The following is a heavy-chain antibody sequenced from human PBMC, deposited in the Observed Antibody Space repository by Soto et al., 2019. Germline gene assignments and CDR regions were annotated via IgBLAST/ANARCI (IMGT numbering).Heavy chain of an antibody. J-gene: IGHJ4*02. Sequence: VKVSCKASGGTFSSYAISWVRQAPGQGLEWMGGIIPIFGTANYAQKFQGRVTITADESTSTAYMELSSLRSEDTAVYYCARASRYCSGGSCYQNFDYWGQGTLVTVSS. CDR1: GGTFSSYA. CDR3: ARASRYCSGGSCYQNFDY. CDR2: IIPIFGTA. V-gene: IGHV1-69*13. D-gene: IGHD2-15*01.